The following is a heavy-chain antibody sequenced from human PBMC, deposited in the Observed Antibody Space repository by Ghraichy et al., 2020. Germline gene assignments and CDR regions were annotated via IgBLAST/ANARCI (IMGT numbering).Heavy chain of an antibody. Sequence: LSLTCAASGFTVSSNYMSWVRQAPGKGLEWVSVIYSGGSTYYADSVKGRFTISRHNSKNTLYLQMNSLRAEDTAVYYCARFRWTRNHAFDIWGQGTMVTVSS. V-gene: IGHV3-53*04. CDR1: GFTVSSNY. CDR3: ARFRWTRNHAFDI. J-gene: IGHJ3*02. D-gene: IGHD3/OR15-3a*01. CDR2: IYSGGST.